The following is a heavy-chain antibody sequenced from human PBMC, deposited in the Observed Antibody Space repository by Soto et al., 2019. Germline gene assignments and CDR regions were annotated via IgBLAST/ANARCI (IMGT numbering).Heavy chain of an antibody. D-gene: IGHD3-9*01. CDR2: IYPGDSDT. CDR1: GYSFTSYW. V-gene: IGHV5-51*01. J-gene: IGHJ6*02. CDR3: ARWATYYDILTGYYAGVGYYYGMDV. Sequence: PGESLKISCKGSGYSFTSYWISWVRQMPGKGLEWMGIIYPGDSDTRYSPSFQGQVTISADKSISTAYLQWSSLKASDTAMYYCARWATYYDILTGYYAGVGYYYGMDVWGQGTTVTVSS.